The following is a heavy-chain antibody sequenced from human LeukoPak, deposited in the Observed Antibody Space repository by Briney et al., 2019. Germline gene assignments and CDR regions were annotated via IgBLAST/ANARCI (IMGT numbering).Heavy chain of an antibody. CDR1: GGSISSYY. Sequence: SETLSLTGTVSGGSISSYYWSWIRQPAGKGLEWIGRIYTSGSTNYNPSLKSRVTMSVDTSKNQFSLKLSSVTAADTAVYYCASGSKESYSVLYFDYWGQGTLVTVSS. CDR2: IYTSGST. J-gene: IGHJ4*02. V-gene: IGHV4-4*07. CDR3: ASGSKESYSVLYFDY. D-gene: IGHD1-26*01.